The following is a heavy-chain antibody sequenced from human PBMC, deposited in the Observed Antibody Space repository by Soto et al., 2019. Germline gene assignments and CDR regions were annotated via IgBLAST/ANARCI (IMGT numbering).Heavy chain of an antibody. CDR3: ARCPIDHNWFDP. CDR2: IYDTGST. Sequence: PSETLSLTCTVSGSDITTYYWSWLRQSPGKGLEWIGHIYDTGSTTYNPSLKSRVTISVDTSNKQFSLRLTSVTAADTAVYYCARCPIDHNWFDPWGQGTLVTASS. D-gene: IGHD3-9*01. J-gene: IGHJ5*02. CDR1: GSDITTYY. V-gene: IGHV4-59*01.